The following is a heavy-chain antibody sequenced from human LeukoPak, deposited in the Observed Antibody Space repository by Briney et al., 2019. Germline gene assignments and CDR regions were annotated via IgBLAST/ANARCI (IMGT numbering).Heavy chain of an antibody. CDR1: GFTFSSYE. D-gene: IGHD3-16*01. J-gene: IGHJ4*02. V-gene: IGHV3-48*03. Sequence: GGSLRLSCAASGFTFSSYEMNWVRQAPGKGLEWVSYISSSGSTIYYADSVKGRFTISRDNAKNSLYLQKNSLRAEDTAVYYCARALLVSRRYFDYWGQGTLVTVSS. CDR3: ARALLVSRRYFDY. CDR2: ISSSGSTI.